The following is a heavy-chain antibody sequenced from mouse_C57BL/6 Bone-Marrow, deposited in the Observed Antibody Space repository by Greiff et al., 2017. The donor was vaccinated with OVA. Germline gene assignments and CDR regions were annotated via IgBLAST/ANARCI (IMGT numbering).Heavy chain of an antibody. CDR1: GFSLTSYG. J-gene: IGHJ2*01. CDR2: IWSGGST. Sequence: QVQLQQSGPGLVQPSQSLSITCTVSGFSLTSYGVHWVRQSPGKGLEWLGVIWSGGSTDYNAAFISRLSISKDNSKSQVFFKMNSLQADDTAIYYCARNRDYGSLYYFDYWGQGTTLTVSS. V-gene: IGHV2-2*01. CDR3: ARNRDYGSLYYFDY. D-gene: IGHD1-1*01.